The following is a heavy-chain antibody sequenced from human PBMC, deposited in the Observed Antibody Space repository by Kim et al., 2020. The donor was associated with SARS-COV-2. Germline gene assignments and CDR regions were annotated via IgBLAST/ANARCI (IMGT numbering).Heavy chain of an antibody. CDR3: ARDSGAARGVVAATGIFDY. CDR1: GYTFTSYG. Sequence: ASVKVSCKASGYTFTSYGISWVRQAPGQGLEWMGWISAYNGNTNYAQKLQGRVTMTTDTSTSTAYMELRSLRSDDTAVYYCARDSGAARGVVAATGIFDYWGQGTLVTVSS. V-gene: IGHV1-18*01. D-gene: IGHD2-15*01. J-gene: IGHJ4*02. CDR2: ISAYNGNT.